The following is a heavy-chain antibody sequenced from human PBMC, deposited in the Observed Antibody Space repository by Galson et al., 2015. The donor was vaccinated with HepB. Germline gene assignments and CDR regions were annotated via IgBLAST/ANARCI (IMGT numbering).Heavy chain of an antibody. J-gene: IGHJ4*02. CDR2: FDPEDGET. V-gene: IGHV1-24*01. D-gene: IGHD3-10*01. CDR1: GYTLTELS. Sequence: SVKVSCKVSGYTLTELSMHWVRQAPGKGLEWMGGFDPEDGETIYAQKFQGRVTMTEDTSTDTAYMELSSLRSEDTAVYYCATDSSRITMVRRGNFDYWGQGTLVTVSS. CDR3: ATDSSRITMVRRGNFDY.